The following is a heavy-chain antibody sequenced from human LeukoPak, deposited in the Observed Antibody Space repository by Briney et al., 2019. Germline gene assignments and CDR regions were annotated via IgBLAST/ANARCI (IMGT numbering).Heavy chain of an antibody. Sequence: SETLSLTCAVYGGSFSGYYWSWIRQPPGKGLEWIGEINHSGSTNYNPSLKSRVTISVDTSKNQFSLKLSSVTAADTAVYYCARGGNTFYYYYYMDVWGKGTTVTVS. CDR3: ARGGNTFYYYYYMDV. CDR1: GGSFSGYY. D-gene: IGHD2-2*02. CDR2: INHSGST. J-gene: IGHJ6*03. V-gene: IGHV4-34*01.